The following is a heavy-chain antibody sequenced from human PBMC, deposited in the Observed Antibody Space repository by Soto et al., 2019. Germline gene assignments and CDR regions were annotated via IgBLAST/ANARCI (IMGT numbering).Heavy chain of an antibody. CDR3: AKWRNGFDP. Sequence: EVQLLESGGGLIQPGGSLRLSCVASGVTFSTFAMSWVRQAPGKGLVWVSGFNDTTGTTYYAASVTGRFTISRYNSTNTLYLQMNILRVEDTAVYYCAKWRNGFDPWGQGTLVTVSS. CDR2: FNDTTGTT. CDR1: GVTFSTFA. V-gene: IGHV3-23*01. J-gene: IGHJ5*02.